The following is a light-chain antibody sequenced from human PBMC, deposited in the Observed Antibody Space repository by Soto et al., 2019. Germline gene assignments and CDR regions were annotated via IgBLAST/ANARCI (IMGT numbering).Light chain of an antibody. CDR2: DAS. CDR3: QHCNYLPI. V-gene: IGKV1-33*01. J-gene: IGKJ3*01. CDR1: QDITSY. Sequence: DIQMTQSPSSLSASVGDRVTITCQASQDITSYLNWYQHKPGKAPKLLIYDASILEAGVPLRFSGSGSGTDFTLTISSLKPEEVATYYCQHCNYLPIVGPGTKVDIK.